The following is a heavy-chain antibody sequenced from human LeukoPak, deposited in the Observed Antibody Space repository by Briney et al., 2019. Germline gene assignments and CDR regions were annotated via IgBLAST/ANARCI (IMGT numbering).Heavy chain of an antibody. Sequence: SETLSLTCTVSGGSISSYYWSSIRQPPGKGLEWIGYIYYSGSTNYNPSLKSRVTISVDTSKNPFSLKLSPVTAADTAVYYCARSHVGLRYFDWLLNNWYFDLWGRGTLVTVSS. CDR3: ARSHVGLRYFDWLLNNWYFDL. CDR1: GGSISSYY. J-gene: IGHJ2*01. D-gene: IGHD3-9*01. V-gene: IGHV4-59*08. CDR2: IYYSGST.